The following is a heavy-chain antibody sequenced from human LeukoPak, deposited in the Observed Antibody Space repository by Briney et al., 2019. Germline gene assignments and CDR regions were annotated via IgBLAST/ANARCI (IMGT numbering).Heavy chain of an antibody. CDR1: GYTFTCYY. CDR2: INPNSGGT. V-gene: IGHV1-2*02. Sequence: ASVKVSCKASGYTFTCYYMHWVRQAPGQGLEWMGWINPNSGGTNYAQKFQGRVTMTRDTSISTAYMELSRLRSDDTAVYYCARVATVVTPHDYWGQGTLVTVSS. D-gene: IGHD4-23*01. J-gene: IGHJ4*02. CDR3: ARVATVVTPHDY.